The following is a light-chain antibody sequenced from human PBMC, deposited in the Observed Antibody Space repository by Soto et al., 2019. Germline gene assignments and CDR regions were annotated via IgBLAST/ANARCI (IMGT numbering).Light chain of an antibody. CDR2: KAS. CDR3: QQYSSYSNT. J-gene: IGKJ2*01. CDR1: QSISSW. V-gene: IGKV1-5*03. Sequence: DIQMTQSPSTLSASVGDRVTITCRASQSISSWLAWYQQKPGKAPILLIYKASSLQSGVPSRFSGSGSGTDFTLTISSLQPDDFATYYCQQYSSYSNTFGQGTKLEIK.